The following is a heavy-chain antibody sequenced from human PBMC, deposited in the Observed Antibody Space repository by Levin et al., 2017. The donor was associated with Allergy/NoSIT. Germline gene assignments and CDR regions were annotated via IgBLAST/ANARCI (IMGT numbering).Heavy chain of an antibody. CDR1: GFTFTDYT. CDR3: AAEQLYSRKLDF. V-gene: IGHV3-23*03. J-gene: IGHJ4*02. D-gene: IGHD1/OR15-1a*01. CDR2: IDGGPHTGT. Sequence: GESLKISCATFGFTFTDYTMTWVRLAPGKGLEFVSGIDGGPHTGTYYADFVNGRFTISRDNSRSILFLQMNALTAEDTATYFCAAEQLYSRKLDFWGQGTLVTVSA.